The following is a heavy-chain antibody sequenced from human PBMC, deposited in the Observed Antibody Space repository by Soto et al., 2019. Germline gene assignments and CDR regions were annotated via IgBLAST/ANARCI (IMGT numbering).Heavy chain of an antibody. CDR2: IYHSGST. CDR3: ARIQLWAYYYYYGMDV. V-gene: IGHV4-4*02. J-gene: IGHJ6*02. CDR1: CGSISSSNW. Sequence: SETLSLTCAVSCGSISSSNWWSWVRQPPGKGLEWIGEIYHSGSTNYNPSLKSRVTISVDKSKNQFSLKLSSVTAADTAVYYCARIQLWAYYYYYGMDVWGQGTTVTVSS. D-gene: IGHD5-18*01.